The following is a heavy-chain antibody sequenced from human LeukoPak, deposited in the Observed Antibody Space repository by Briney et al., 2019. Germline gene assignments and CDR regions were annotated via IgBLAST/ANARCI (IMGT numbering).Heavy chain of an antibody. V-gene: IGHV1-69*13. Sequence: GASVKVSCKASGHTFTSYGISWVRQAPGQGLEWMGGIIPIFGTANYAQKFQGRVTITADESTSTAYMELSSLRSEDTAVYYCARTTVVVPAAILDWFDPWGQGTLVTVSS. CDR1: GHTFTSYG. J-gene: IGHJ5*02. CDR2: IIPIFGTA. CDR3: ARTTVVVPAAILDWFDP. D-gene: IGHD2-2*02.